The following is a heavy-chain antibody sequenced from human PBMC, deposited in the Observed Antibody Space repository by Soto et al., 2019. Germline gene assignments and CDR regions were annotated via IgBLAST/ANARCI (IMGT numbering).Heavy chain of an antibody. CDR2: INSDGSST. CDR1: GFTFSSYW. Sequence: EVQLVESGGGLVQPGGSLRLSCAASGFTFSSYWMHWVRQAPGKGLVWVSRINSDGSSTSYADSVKGRFTISRDNAKNTLYLQMNSLRAEDTAVYYCARDLRYNWNDYAFDIWGQGTMVTVSS. D-gene: IGHD1-1*01. J-gene: IGHJ3*02. V-gene: IGHV3-74*01. CDR3: ARDLRYNWNDYAFDI.